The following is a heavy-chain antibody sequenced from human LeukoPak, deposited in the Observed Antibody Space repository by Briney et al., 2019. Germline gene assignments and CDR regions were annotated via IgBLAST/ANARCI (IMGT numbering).Heavy chain of an antibody. CDR3: VKQHTYYGSGRFFEADY. CDR2: ISYDGSNK. D-gene: IGHD3-10*01. V-gene: IGHV3-30*18. J-gene: IGHJ4*02. CDR1: GFTFSNYG. Sequence: QPGRSLRLSCAASGFTFSNYGIHWVRQAPDKGLEWVAFISYDGSNKFYADSVKGRFIISRDNSKNTLYLQMNSLRAEDTAVYYCVKQHTYYGSGRFFEADYWGQGTLVTVSS.